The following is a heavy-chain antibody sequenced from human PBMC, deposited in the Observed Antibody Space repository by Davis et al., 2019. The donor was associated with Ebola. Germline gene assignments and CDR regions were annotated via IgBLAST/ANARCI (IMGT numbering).Heavy chain of an antibody. CDR2: INPKSGGG. J-gene: IGHJ4*02. CDR3: VRELHGGQFNY. Sequence: ASVKVSCKASGYTFTGYYMHWVRQAPGQGLEWMGWINPKSGGGNYAPKFQGRVTMTTDTSISTAYMDLSSLRSDDTAVFYCVRELHGGQFNYWGQGTLVSVSS. CDR1: GYTFTGYY. V-gene: IGHV1-2*02. D-gene: IGHD3-16*01.